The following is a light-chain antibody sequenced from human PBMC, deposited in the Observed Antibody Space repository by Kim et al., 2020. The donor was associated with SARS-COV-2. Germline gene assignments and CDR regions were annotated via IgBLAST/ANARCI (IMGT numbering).Light chain of an antibody. Sequence: PGKTVTISCTRSSGSIASNYVQWYQQRPGSSPTTVIYEDNQRPSGVPDRFSGSIDSSSNSASLTISGLKTEDEADYYCQSYDSRVFGGGTKLTVL. CDR3: QSYDSRV. CDR1: SGSIASNY. V-gene: IGLV6-57*01. CDR2: EDN. J-gene: IGLJ3*02.